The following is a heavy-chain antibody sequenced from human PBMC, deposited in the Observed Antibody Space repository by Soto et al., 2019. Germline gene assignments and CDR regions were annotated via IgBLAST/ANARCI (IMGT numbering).Heavy chain of an antibody. Sequence: GGSLRLSCAASGFTFGSYAMSWVRQAPGKGLECVSAISGSGGTTYYADSVKGRFTISRDNSKNTLYLQMNSLRAEDTAVYYCAKRACGGGSCYHYFDYWGQGTLVTVSS. D-gene: IGHD2-15*01. V-gene: IGHV3-23*01. J-gene: IGHJ4*02. CDR3: AKRACGGGSCYHYFDY. CDR1: GFTFGSYA. CDR2: ISGSGGTT.